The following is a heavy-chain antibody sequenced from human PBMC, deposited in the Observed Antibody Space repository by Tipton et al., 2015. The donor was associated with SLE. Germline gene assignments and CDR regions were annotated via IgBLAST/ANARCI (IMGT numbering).Heavy chain of an antibody. CDR1: GFTFSSYA. V-gene: IGHV3-23*01. J-gene: IGHJ3*02. Sequence: SLRLSCAASGFTFSSYAMSWVRQAPGKGLEWVSAISGSGGSTYYADSVKGRFTISRDNAKNTLYLQMNSLRAEDTAVYYCARPHLGARAFDIWGQGTMVTVSS. CDR3: ARPHLGARAFDI. CDR2: ISGSGGST. D-gene: IGHD1-26*01.